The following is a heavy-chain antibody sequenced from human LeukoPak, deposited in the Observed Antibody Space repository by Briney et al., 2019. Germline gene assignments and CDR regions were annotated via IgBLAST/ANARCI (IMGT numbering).Heavy chain of an antibody. CDR3: AREAGYSSSWDGNFQH. D-gene: IGHD6-13*01. J-gene: IGHJ1*01. V-gene: IGHV1-18*01. Sequence: ASVKVSCKASGYTFTSYGISWVRQAPGQGLEWMGWISAYNGNTNYAQKLQGRVTMTTDTSTSTAYMELRSLRSDDTAVYYCAREAGYSSSWDGNFQHWGQGTLVTVSS. CDR1: GYTFTSYG. CDR2: ISAYNGNT.